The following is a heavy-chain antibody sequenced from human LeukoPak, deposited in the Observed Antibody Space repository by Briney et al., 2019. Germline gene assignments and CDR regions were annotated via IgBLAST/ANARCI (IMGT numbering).Heavy chain of an antibody. Sequence: PSETLSLTCTVSGGSISSGSYYWSWIRQPAGKGLEWIGSIYYSGSTYYNPSLKSRVTISVDTSKNQFSLKLSSVTAADTAVYYCARLLGIPYWGQGTLVTVSS. CDR2: IYYSGST. V-gene: IGHV4-39*01. D-gene: IGHD7-27*01. CDR1: GGSISSGSYY. CDR3: ARLLGIPY. J-gene: IGHJ4*02.